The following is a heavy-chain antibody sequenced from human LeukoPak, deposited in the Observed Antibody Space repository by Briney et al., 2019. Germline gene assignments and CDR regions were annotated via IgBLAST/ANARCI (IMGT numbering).Heavy chain of an antibody. CDR3: ARSTRVRGVINY. CDR1: GFTVSSNY. J-gene: IGHJ4*02. V-gene: IGHV3-53*01. CDR2: IYSGGST. D-gene: IGHD3-10*02. Sequence: GGSLRLSCAASGFTVSSNYMSWVRQAPGKGLEWVSVIYSGGSTYYADSVKGRFTISRDNSKNTLYLQMNSLRAEDTAVYYCARSTRVRGVINYWGQGTLVTVSS.